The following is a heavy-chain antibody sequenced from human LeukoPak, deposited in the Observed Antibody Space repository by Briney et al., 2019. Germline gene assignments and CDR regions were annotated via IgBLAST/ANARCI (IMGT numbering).Heavy chain of an antibody. D-gene: IGHD6-13*01. V-gene: IGHV4-38-2*02. CDR3: ARAEYSSSWYNWFDP. Sequence: SETLSLTCTVSGGSISSYYWSWIRQPPGKGLEWIGSIYHSGSTYYNPSLKSRVTISVDTSKNQFSLKLSSVTAADTAVYYCARAEYSSSWYNWFDPWGQGTLVTVSS. CDR1: GGSISSYY. J-gene: IGHJ5*02. CDR2: IYHSGST.